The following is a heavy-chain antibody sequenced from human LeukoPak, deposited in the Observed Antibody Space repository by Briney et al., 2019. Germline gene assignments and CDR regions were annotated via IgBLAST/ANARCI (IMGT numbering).Heavy chain of an antibody. V-gene: IGHV3-64*01. D-gene: IGHD3-16*01. Sequence: GGSLTLSCAASGFTFSSYAMHWVRQAPGKGLEYVSAISTNWGSTYYANSVKGSFTTSRDNYKNTLYLHMGSLRAEDMSVYDCARGLSPGYYFDYWGQGTLVTVSS. CDR1: GFTFSSYA. J-gene: IGHJ4*02. CDR2: ISTNWGST. CDR3: ARGLSPGYYFDY.